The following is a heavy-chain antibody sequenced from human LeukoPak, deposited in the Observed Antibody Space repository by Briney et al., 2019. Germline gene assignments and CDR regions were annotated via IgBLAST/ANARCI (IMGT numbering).Heavy chain of an antibody. CDR1: GYTFTSYD. CDR3: ARVGYYDFWSGYYPDY. Sequence: ASVKVSCKASGYTFTSYDINWVRQATGQGLEWMGWMNPNSGNTGHAQKFQGRVTITRNTSISTAYMELSSLRSEDTAVYYCARVGYYDFWSGYYPDYWGQGTLVTVSS. J-gene: IGHJ4*02. D-gene: IGHD3-3*01. V-gene: IGHV1-8*03. CDR2: MNPNSGNT.